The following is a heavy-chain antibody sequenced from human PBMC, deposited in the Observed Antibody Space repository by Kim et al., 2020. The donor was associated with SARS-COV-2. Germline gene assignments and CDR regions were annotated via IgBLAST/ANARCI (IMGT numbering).Heavy chain of an antibody. J-gene: IGHJ6*02. Sequence: GESLKISCKGSGYSFSSYWIAWVRQTPGKGLEWMGIIYHGDSDTRYSPSFQGHVTLSIDKSISTAYLQWSSLKASDTAMYYCARQIESGLQVRWDYFHYGMDVWGQGTTVTVSS. CDR1: GYSFSSYW. V-gene: IGHV5-51*01. CDR3: ARQIESGLQVRWDYFHYGMDV. CDR2: IYHGDSDT. D-gene: IGHD3-10*01.